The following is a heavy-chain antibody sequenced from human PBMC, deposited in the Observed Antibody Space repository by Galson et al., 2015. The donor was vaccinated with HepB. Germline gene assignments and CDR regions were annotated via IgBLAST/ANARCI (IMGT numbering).Heavy chain of an antibody. V-gene: IGHV1-2*06. D-gene: IGHD6-19*01. Sequence: SVKVSCKASGYIFTGYYIDWVRQAPGQGLEWMGRINPKSGATNYAQKFQGRVTMTRDTSISTAYLELNSLRSDDGAVYYCGRDNHEQWLAIDHWGQGTLVTVSS. J-gene: IGHJ4*02. CDR1: GYIFTGYY. CDR2: INPKSGAT. CDR3: GRDNHEQWLAIDH.